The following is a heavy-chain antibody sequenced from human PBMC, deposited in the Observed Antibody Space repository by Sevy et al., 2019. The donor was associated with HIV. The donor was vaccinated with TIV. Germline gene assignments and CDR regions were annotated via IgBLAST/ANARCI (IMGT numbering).Heavy chain of an antibody. CDR2: IKQDGSVR. CDR3: VRAIAADGSF. J-gene: IGHJ4*02. D-gene: IGHD6-13*01. Sequence: GGSQRLSCVASGFTLNSYWMSWVRQAPGKGLEWVANIKQDGSVRYYVDSVKGRFTISRDNARNLVYLQMNSLRVEDTALYYCVRAIAADGSFWGQGTLVTVSS. CDR1: GFTLNSYW. V-gene: IGHV3-7*01.